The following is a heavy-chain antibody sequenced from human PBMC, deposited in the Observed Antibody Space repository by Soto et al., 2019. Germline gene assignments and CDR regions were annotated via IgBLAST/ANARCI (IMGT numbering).Heavy chain of an antibody. J-gene: IGHJ4*02. CDR3: AKEVIVVVPAAAHFDY. CDR1: GFTFSSYG. Sequence: QVQLVESGGGVVQPGRSLRLSCAASGFTFSSYGMHWVRQAPGKGLEWVAVISYDGSNKYYADSVKGRFTISRDNSKNTLYLQMNSLRAEDTAVYYCAKEVIVVVPAAAHFDYWGQGTLVTVSS. D-gene: IGHD2-2*01. CDR2: ISYDGSNK. V-gene: IGHV3-30*18.